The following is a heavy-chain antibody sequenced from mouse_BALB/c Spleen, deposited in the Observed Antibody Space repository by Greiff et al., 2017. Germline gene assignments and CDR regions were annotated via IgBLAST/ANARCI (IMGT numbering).Heavy chain of an antibody. V-gene: IGHV3-2*02. CDR1: GYSITSDYA. CDR2: ISYSGST. CDR3: ARKSRYAMDY. Sequence: EVQLVESGPGLVKPSQSLSLTCTVTGYSITSDYAWNWIRQFPGNKLEWMGYISYSGSTSYNPSLKSRISITRDTSKNQFFLQLNSVTTEDTATYYCARKSRYAMDYWGQGTSVTVSS. J-gene: IGHJ4*01.